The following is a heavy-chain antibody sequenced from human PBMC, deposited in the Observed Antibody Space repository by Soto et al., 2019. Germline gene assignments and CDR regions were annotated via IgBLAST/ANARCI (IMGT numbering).Heavy chain of an antibody. V-gene: IGHV2-5*02. CDR2: IYLDEDK. Sequence: QITLKESGPTLVKPTQTLTLTCTFSGFSLSTHTVGVAWIHQPPGKALEWLALIYLDEDKRYSPSLKSRLTITQDTSKSQVVLTLTNTDPVDTATYYCAHIVPFDYRGYNFEFWGQGILVTVSS. CDR3: AHIVPFDYRGYNFEF. J-gene: IGHJ4*02. D-gene: IGHD3-9*01. CDR1: GFSLSTHTVG.